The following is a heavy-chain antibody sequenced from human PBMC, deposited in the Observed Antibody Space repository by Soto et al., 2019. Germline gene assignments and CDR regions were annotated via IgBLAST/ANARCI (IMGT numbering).Heavy chain of an antibody. J-gene: IGHJ6*02. CDR1: GFTFSSYW. Sequence: EVQLVESGGGLVQPGGSLRLSCVDSGFTFSSYWMSWVRQAPVKGLEWVGNIKQDGSEENYVDSVKGRFTISRDNAKNARYRQMNSLRAEDTAVYYCARIAASGRGWDVWGQGTTVGVSS. CDR2: IKQDGSEE. V-gene: IGHV3-7*01. D-gene: IGHD6-13*01. CDR3: ARIAASGRGWDV.